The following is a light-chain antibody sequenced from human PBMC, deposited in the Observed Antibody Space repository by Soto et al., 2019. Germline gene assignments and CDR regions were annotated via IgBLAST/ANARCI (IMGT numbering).Light chain of an antibody. CDR2: TND. J-gene: IGLJ1*01. CDR3: AVWDDRLTGYV. CDR1: TSNIGINS. V-gene: IGLV1-44*01. Sequence: QLVLTQPPSASGTPGQRLTISCSGSTSNIGINSVTWFQQLPGTAPKLLIHTNDERPSGVPDRFSGSKSGTSASLAIIGLQSEDEADYYCAVWDDRLTGYVFGTGTKLTVL.